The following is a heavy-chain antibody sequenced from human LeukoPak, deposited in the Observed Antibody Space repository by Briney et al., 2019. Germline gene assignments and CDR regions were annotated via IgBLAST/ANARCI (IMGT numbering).Heavy chain of an antibody. J-gene: IGHJ4*02. D-gene: IGHD2-21*01. Sequence: PGGSLRLSCAASGFTFSSYEMNWVRQAPGKGLEWVSYISSSGSTIYYADSVKGRFTISRDNSKNTLYLLMNSLIAEDTAVYYCAKDLFHTLFDYWGQGTLVTVSS. CDR2: ISSSGSTI. CDR1: GFTFSSYE. V-gene: IGHV3-48*03. CDR3: AKDLFHTLFDY.